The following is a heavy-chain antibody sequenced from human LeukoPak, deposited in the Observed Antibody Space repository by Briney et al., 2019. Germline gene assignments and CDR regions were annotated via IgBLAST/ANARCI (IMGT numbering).Heavy chain of an antibody. CDR3: TSSSPTSYSDY. CDR1: GFSVGSNY. CDR2: IFGRGST. D-gene: IGHD6-13*01. Sequence: GGSLRLSCAASGFSVGSNYMNWVRQAPGKGLECVSVIFGRGSTYYADSVKGRFTISRHNSENTLYLQMNSLRVEDTAVYYCTSSSPTSYSDYWGQGTLVTVSS. J-gene: IGHJ4*02. V-gene: IGHV3-53*04.